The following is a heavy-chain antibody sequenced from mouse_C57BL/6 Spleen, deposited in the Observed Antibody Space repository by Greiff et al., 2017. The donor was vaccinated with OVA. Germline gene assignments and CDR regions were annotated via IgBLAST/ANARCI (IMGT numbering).Heavy chain of an antibody. CDR2: IYPGSGNT. CDR1: GYSFTSYY. Sequence: QVQLQQSGPELVKPGASVKISCKASGYSFTSYYIHWVKQRPGQGLERIGWIYPGSGNTKYNEKFKGKATLTADTSSSTAYMQLSSLTSEDSAVYYCARDYYGSSYVDYWGQGTTLTVSS. D-gene: IGHD1-1*01. V-gene: IGHV1-66*01. J-gene: IGHJ2*01. CDR3: ARDYYGSSYVDY.